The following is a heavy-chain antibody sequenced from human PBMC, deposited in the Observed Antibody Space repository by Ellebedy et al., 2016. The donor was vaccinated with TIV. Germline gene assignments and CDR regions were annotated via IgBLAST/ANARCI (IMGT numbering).Heavy chain of an antibody. CDR1: GFIFSGIG. J-gene: IGHJ4*02. CDR3: TRNRYSTSSIHY. V-gene: IGHV3-30*03. D-gene: IGHD6-6*01. Sequence: GESLKISXAASGFIFSGIGMHWVRQAPGKGLEWVAAISYDGTNTFYADSVKGRFTVSRDNSKNTLYLEANSLRVADTTVYYCTRNRYSTSSIHYWGQGTLVTVSS. CDR2: ISYDGTNT.